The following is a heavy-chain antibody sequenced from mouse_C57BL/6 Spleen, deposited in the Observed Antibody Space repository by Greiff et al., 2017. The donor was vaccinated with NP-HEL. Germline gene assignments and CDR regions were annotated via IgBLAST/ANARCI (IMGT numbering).Heavy chain of an antibody. CDR3: ARDSSGYESYFDY. CDR1: GYAFSSYW. J-gene: IGHJ2*01. V-gene: IGHV1-80*01. Sequence: QVQLQQSGAELVKPGASGKISCKASGYAFSSYWMNWVKQRPGKGLEGIGQIYPGDGETNYNGKLKGKATLTADKSSTTAYMQLSSLTSEDSAVYFCARDSSGYESYFDYWGHGTTLTVSS. CDR2: IYPGDGET. D-gene: IGHD3-2*02.